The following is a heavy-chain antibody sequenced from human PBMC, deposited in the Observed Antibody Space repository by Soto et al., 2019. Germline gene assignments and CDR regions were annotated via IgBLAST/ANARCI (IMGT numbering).Heavy chain of an antibody. CDR2: INHSGSS. V-gene: IGHV4-34*01. CDR3: ARMAGPWYFDL. Sequence: SETLSLTCAVHGGSFSGFYWTWIRQPPGKGLEWIGEINHSGSSNYNPPLKSRVTMSLDTSRNQFSLSLNSVTAADTAVYYCARMAGPWYFDLWGRGTLGT. J-gene: IGHJ2*01. CDR1: GGSFSGFY.